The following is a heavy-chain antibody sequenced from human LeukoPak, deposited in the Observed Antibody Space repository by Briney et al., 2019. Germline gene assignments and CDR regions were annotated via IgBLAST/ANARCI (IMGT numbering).Heavy chain of an antibody. D-gene: IGHD3-22*01. Sequence: GGSLRLSCAASGFTFSNYAMSWVRQAPGKGLEWVSAINQVGTTYYADSVKGRFTISRDNSKNTLYLQMNSLRAEDTAIYYCTNRGGYYYGVYWGQGTLVTVSS. CDR1: GFTFSNYA. CDR2: INQVGTT. V-gene: IGHV3-23*01. CDR3: TNRGGYYYGVY. J-gene: IGHJ4*02.